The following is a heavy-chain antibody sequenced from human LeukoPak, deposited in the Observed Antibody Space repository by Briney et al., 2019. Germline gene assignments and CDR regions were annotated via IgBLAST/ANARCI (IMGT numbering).Heavy chain of an antibody. J-gene: IGHJ4*02. V-gene: IGHV4-31*03. CDR1: GVSINSGGYY. CDR3: AGDDRVYNYASFY. Sequence: SQTLSLTCTVSGVSINSGGYYWSWVRQHPGKGLEWIGYVYYSGTTVYNPSLKSRLSISIDTSKNQFSLKLSSVTAADTAVYYCAGDDRVYNYASFYWGQGTLVTVSS. CDR2: VYYSGTT. D-gene: IGHD5-18*01.